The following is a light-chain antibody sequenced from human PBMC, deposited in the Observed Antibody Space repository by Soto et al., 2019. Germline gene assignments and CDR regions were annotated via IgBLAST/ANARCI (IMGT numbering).Light chain of an antibody. CDR2: GAS. J-gene: IGKJ4*01. CDR3: QEYNNWRPST. V-gene: IGKV3-15*01. CDR1: QSISSK. Sequence: RVMTQSPATTCVSPGERATLSCTPSQSISSKLAWYQQKPGQAPRLLIYGASNRATGISVRFSGSGSGTEFALTITSLQPEEFAVYYCQEYNNWRPSTFGGGTKVDIK.